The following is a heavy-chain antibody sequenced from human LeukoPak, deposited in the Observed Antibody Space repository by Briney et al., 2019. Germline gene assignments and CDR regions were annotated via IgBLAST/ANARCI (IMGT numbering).Heavy chain of an antibody. V-gene: IGHV1-69*13. J-gene: IGHJ6*04. CDR3: ASNGYGSGSNYYYYGMDV. D-gene: IGHD3-10*01. CDR1: GGTFSSYA. CDR2: IIPIFGTA. Sequence: SVKVSCKASGGTFSSYAISWVRQSPGQGLEWMGGIIPIFGTAKYAQKFQARVTITADESTSTAYMELSSLRSEDTAVYYCASNGYGSGSNYYYYGMDVWGKGTTVTVSS.